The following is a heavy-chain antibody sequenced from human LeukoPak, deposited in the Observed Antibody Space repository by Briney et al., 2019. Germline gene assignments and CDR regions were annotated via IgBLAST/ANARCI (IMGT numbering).Heavy chain of an antibody. Sequence: PSETLSLTCTVSGGSISSYYMSWIRQAPGKGLEWVSYISSSGSTIYYADSVKGRFTISRDNAKNSLYLQMNSLRAEDTAVYYCARGALAAGERLKNNWFDPWGQGTLVTVSS. V-gene: IGHV3-11*04. CDR3: ARGALAAGERLKNNWFDP. J-gene: IGHJ5*02. CDR1: GGSISSYY. CDR2: ISSSGSTI. D-gene: IGHD6-13*01.